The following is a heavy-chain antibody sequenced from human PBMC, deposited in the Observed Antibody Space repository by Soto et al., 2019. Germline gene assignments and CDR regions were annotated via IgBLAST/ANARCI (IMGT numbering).Heavy chain of an antibody. CDR3: TAGKLYPSLDFDY. Sequence: GGSLRLSCVTSGFTFNNFGMKWVRQAPGKGLEWVSSISASGFNKYYADSVKGRFTISRDDSKSIAYLQMNSLKTEDTAVYYCTAGKLYPSLDFDYWGQGTLVTVSS. J-gene: IGHJ4*02. D-gene: IGHD2-8*01. V-gene: IGHV3-23*01. CDR1: GFTFNNFG. CDR2: ISASGFNK.